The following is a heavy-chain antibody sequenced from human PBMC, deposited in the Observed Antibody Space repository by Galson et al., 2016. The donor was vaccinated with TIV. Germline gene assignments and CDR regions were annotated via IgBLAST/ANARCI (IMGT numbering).Heavy chain of an antibody. J-gene: IGHJ4*02. CDR1: GFTFSSYA. Sequence: SLRLSCAASGFTFSSYAMTWVRQAPGRGLEWVSGISINGGASYYAYPVKGRFTISRDKAKNTLYLLTNSLRAEDTAVYYWAKGACELIFDFGNFDYWGQGPLVTVSS. CDR3: AKGACELIFDFGNFDY. V-gene: IGHV3-23*01. CDR2: ISINGGAS. D-gene: IGHD3/OR15-3a*01.